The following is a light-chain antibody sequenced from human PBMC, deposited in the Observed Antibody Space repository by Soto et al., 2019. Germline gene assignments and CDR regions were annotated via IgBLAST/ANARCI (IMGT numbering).Light chain of an antibody. Sequence: EIVMTQSPATLSVSPGESATLSCRASQSVRSNLAWYQQKRGQPPRLLIYGASTRATGVPARFSGSGSGTEFTLTISSLQSEDFADYYCHQYNIWPPLIFGGRTKVEIK. CDR2: GAS. J-gene: IGKJ4*01. CDR3: HQYNIWPPLI. V-gene: IGKV3-15*01. CDR1: QSVRSN.